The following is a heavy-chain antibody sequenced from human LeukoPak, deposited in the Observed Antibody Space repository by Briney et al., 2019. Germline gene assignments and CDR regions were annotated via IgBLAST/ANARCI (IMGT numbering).Heavy chain of an antibody. D-gene: IGHD1-14*01. J-gene: IGHJ4*02. CDR3: ARRYLYYFDY. CDR1: GYTFTSYG. Sequence: RASVKVSCTASGYTFTSYGISWVRQAPGQGLEWMGWISAYNGNTNYAQKLQGRVTMTRDTSTSTVYMELSSLRSEDTAVYYCARRYLYYFDYWGQGTLVTVSS. CDR2: ISAYNGNT. V-gene: IGHV1-18*01.